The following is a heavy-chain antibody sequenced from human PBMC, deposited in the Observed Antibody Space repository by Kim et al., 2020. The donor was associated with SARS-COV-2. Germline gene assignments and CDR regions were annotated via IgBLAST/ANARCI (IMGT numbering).Heavy chain of an antibody. CDR2: IKSKTDGGTT. CDR1: GFTFSNAW. D-gene: IGHD3-16*02. Sequence: GGSLRLSCAASGFTFSNAWMSWVRQAPGKGLEWVGLIKSKTDGGTTDYAAPVKGRFTISRDDSKNTLYLQMNSLKTEDTAVYYCTTDRDYDYVWGSYRLGYWGQGTLVTVSS. J-gene: IGHJ4*02. CDR3: TTDRDYDYVWGSYRLGY. V-gene: IGHV3-15*01.